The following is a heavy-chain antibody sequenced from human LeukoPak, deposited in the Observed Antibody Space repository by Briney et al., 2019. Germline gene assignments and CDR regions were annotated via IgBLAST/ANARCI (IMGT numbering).Heavy chain of an antibody. Sequence: VASVKVSCKASGYTFTGYYRHRVRHAPGQGLEWMGWINPNRGGTNYAQKFQGRVTMTRDTSISTAYMELSRLRSDDTAVYYCARDHGYYDLLTGTNHDWFDPWGQGTLVTVSS. J-gene: IGHJ5*02. CDR2: INPNRGGT. V-gene: IGHV1-2*02. CDR1: GYTFTGYY. CDR3: ARDHGYYDLLTGTNHDWFDP. D-gene: IGHD3-9*01.